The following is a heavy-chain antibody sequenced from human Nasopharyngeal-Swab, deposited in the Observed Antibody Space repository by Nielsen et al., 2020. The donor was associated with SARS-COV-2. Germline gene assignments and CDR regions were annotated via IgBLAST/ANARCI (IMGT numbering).Heavy chain of an antibody. D-gene: IGHD1-26*01. CDR1: GFKFGSYS. CDR3: ARIAGRGSIYYYYMDV. CDR2: ISGSGSYV. V-gene: IGHV3-21*01. J-gene: IGHJ6*03. Sequence: GESLKISCSASGFKFGSYSMIWVRQVPGEGLEWVSSISGSGSYVYYADSVKGRFTISKDSAKNSLYLQMNSLRADDTAVYFCARIAGRGSIYYYYMDVWGTGTTVTVSS.